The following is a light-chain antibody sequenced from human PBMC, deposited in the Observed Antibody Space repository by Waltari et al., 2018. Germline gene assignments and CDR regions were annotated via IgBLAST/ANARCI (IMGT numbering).Light chain of an antibody. CDR2: EVS. CDR1: DSDVGAYDF. J-gene: IGLJ1*01. V-gene: IGLV2-14*01. CDR3: SSYTTSSAPGV. Sequence: QSALTQPASVSGSPGQSITIPCPGTDSDVGAYDFVSRYQQHPGKAPHLIIYEVSNRPSGISNRFSASKSGNTASLTISGLQAEDEADYYCSSYTTSSAPGVFGTGTRVTVL.